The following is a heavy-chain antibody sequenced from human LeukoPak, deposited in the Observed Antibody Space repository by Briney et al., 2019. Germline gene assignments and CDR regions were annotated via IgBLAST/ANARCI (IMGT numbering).Heavy chain of an antibody. CDR2: ISASGIGT. D-gene: IGHD6-6*01. CDR3: ARDRSSSSGPDDAFDI. J-gene: IGHJ3*02. Sequence: GGSLRLSCAASGFTFSSCAMSWVRQAPGKGLEWVSAISASGIGTYYADSVKGRFTISRDNSKNTLYLQMNSLRAEDTAVYYCARDRSSSSGPDDAFDIWGQGTMVTVSS. V-gene: IGHV3-23*01. CDR1: GFTFSSCA.